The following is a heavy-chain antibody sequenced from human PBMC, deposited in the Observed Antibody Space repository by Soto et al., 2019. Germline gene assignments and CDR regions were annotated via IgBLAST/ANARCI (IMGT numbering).Heavy chain of an antibody. CDR2: ISYDGSNK. CDR1: GFTFSSYG. J-gene: IGHJ6*03. Sequence: ESGGGVVQPGRSLRLSCAASGFTFSSYGMHWVRQAPGKGLEWVAVISYDGSNKYYADSVKGRFTISRDNSKNTLYLQMNSLRAEDTAVYYCAKVPQVYAHPLVDYYYYMDVWGKGTTVTVSS. D-gene: IGHD2-8*01. CDR3: AKVPQVYAHPLVDYYYYMDV. V-gene: IGHV3-30*18.